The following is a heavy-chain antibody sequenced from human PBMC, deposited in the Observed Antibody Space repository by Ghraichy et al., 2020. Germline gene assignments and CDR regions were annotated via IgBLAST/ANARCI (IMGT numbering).Heavy chain of an antibody. CDR1: GGSFSGYY. V-gene: IGHV4-34*01. Sequence: ESLNISCAVYGGSFSGYYWSWIRQPPGKGLEWIGEINHSGSTNYNPSLKSRVTISVDTSKNQFSLKLSSVTAADTAVYYCARGSGPYCSSTSCYSTNFDYWGQGTLVTVSS. D-gene: IGHD2-2*02. J-gene: IGHJ4*02. CDR2: INHSGST. CDR3: ARGSGPYCSSTSCYSTNFDY.